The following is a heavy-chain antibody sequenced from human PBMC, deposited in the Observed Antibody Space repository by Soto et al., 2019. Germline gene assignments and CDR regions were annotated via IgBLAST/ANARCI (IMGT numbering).Heavy chain of an antibody. V-gene: IGHV4-61*01. CDR1: GGAVWSASYY. CDR3: ASHGGDSYGWVSS. J-gene: IGHJ4*02. CDR2: IYYSGRT. D-gene: IGHD5-18*01. Sequence: TGSLSITCTVTGGAVWSASYYCSWVGQPPGQGLECIGYIYYSGRTNYNPSLKSRVTISVDTPKNQFSLNLSSVTAADTAVYYCASHGGDSYGWVSSWGQGTLVT.